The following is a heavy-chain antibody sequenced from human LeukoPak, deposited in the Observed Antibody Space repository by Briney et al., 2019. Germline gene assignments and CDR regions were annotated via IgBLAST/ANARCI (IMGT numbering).Heavy chain of an antibody. D-gene: IGHD3-10*01. CDR2: IIPIFGTS. Sequence: SVKVSSKASLDTFSSYAISWVRPTPGQGLECMGGIIPIFGTSNYAPKIKGRVTITQDESTSTAYMELSSLRSEDTAVYYCARCLWVRGVIEGAMAGYYYYYMDVWGKGTTVTVSS. V-gene: IGHV1-69*01. CDR1: LDTFSSYA. J-gene: IGHJ6*03. CDR3: ARCLWVRGVIEGAMAGYYYYYMDV.